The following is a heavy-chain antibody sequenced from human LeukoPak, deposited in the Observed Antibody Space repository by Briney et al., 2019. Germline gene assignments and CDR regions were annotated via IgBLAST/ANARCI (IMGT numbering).Heavy chain of an antibody. CDR3: ARHRKALTVVSGVDY. V-gene: IGHV3-23*01. Sequence: GGSLRLSCAASGFTFSSYAMSWVRQAPGKGLEWVSAISGSGGSTYYADSVKGRFTISRDNAKNSLYLQMNSLRAEDTAVYYCARHRKALTVVSGVDYWGQGTLVTVSS. CDR2: ISGSGGST. CDR1: GFTFSSYA. J-gene: IGHJ4*02. D-gene: IGHD2-15*01.